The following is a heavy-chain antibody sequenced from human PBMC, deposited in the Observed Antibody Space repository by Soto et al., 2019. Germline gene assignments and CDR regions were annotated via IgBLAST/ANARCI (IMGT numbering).Heavy chain of an antibody. CDR1: GDSVSSNSAA. CDR3: ARGPSPLAY. V-gene: IGHV6-1*01. CDR2: TYYRSKWYS. D-gene: IGHD6-6*01. Sequence: QVQLQQSGPGLLKPSQTLSLTCAISGDSVSSNSAAWNWIRQSPSIGLEWLGRTYYRSKWYSYYAASVRSRITINADTSKNQFSLHLNSVTPQDTAVYYCARGPSPLAYWGRGTVVTVSS. J-gene: IGHJ4*02.